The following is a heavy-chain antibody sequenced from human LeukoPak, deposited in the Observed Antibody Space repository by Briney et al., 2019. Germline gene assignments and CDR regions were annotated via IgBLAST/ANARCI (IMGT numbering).Heavy chain of an antibody. CDR1: LYTFIDYD. J-gene: IGHJ4*02. CDR2: IGIRGDT. V-gene: IGHV3-13*01. Sequence: GGALILSCAASLYTFIDYDMHCVRQVIGKGLEWVSAIGIRGDTHYSGSVKGRFTISRENAESSLYLQMNSLRAEDTAVYYCARGGIQVSGNGEFDHWGQGTLVTVSS. D-gene: IGHD6-19*01. CDR3: ARGGIQVSGNGEFDH.